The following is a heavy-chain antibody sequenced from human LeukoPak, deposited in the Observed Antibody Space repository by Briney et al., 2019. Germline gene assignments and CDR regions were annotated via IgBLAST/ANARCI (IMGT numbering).Heavy chain of an antibody. V-gene: IGHV4-59*01. D-gene: IGHD3-3*01. J-gene: IGHJ4*02. CDR3: ARALSWRYYFDY. CDR1: GGSISSYY. CDR2: IYYSGST. Sequence: SETLSLTCTVSGGSISSYYWSWIRQPPGKGLGWIGYIYYSGSTNYNPSLKSRVTISVDTSKNQFSLKLSSVTAADTAVYYCARALSWRYYFDYWGQGTLVTVSS.